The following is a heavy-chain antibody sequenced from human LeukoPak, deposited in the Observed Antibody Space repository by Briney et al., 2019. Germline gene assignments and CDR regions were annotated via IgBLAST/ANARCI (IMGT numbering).Heavy chain of an antibody. CDR3: AKEAVGRITLIRENFIGVDY. Sequence: GGSLRLSCAASGFTFTSYAMSWVRQAPGKGLEWVSSISPSGGTTYYADSVKGRFTISRDNSKNTLYLQVNSLRAEDTAVYYCAKEAVGRITLIRENFIGVDYWGQGTLVTVSS. CDR2: ISPSGGTT. J-gene: IGHJ4*02. CDR1: GFTFTSYA. D-gene: IGHD3-10*01. V-gene: IGHV3-23*01.